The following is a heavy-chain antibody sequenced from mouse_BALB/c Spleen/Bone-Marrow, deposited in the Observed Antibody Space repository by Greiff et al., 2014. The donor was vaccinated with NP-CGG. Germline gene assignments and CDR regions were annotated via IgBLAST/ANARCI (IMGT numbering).Heavy chain of an antibody. J-gene: IGHJ4*01. V-gene: IGHV3-2*02. CDR1: GSSITSDYA. CDR3: ASITTVVGTWDAMDY. Sequence: EVKLEESGPGLVKPSQSLSLTCTVTGSSITSDYAWNWIRQFPGNKLEWMGYISYSGSTSYNPSLKSRTSITRDTSKNQFFLQLNSVTTEDTATYYCASITTVVGTWDAMDYWGQGTSVTVSS. D-gene: IGHD1-1*01. CDR2: ISYSGST.